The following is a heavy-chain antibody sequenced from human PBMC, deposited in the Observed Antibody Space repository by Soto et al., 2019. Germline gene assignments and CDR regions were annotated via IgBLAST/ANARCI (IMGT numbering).Heavy chain of an antibody. Sequence: QLQLQESGPGLVKPSETLSLTCTVSGGSISSSSYYWGWIRQPPGKGLEWIGSIYYSGSTYYNPSLKSRVTISVDTSKNQFSLKLSSVTAADTAVYYCTYSSGWSGAFDIWGQGTMVTVSS. CDR2: IYYSGST. J-gene: IGHJ3*02. V-gene: IGHV4-39*01. CDR1: GGSISSSSYY. CDR3: TYSSGWSGAFDI. D-gene: IGHD6-19*01.